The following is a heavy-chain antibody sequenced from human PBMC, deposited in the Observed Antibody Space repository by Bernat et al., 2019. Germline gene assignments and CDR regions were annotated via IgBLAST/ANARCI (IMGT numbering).Heavy chain of an antibody. CDR1: GYTFTSYG. D-gene: IGHD2-2*01. Sequence: QVQLVQSGAEVKKPGASVKVSCKASGYTFTSYGISWVRQAPGQGLEWMGWISAYNGNTNYAQKLQGRVTMTTDTSTSTAYMELRSLRSDDTAVYYCARDIVVVPAAMPSNYYYSYMDVWGKGTTVTVSS. V-gene: IGHV1-18*01. CDR3: ARDIVVVPAAMPSNYYYSYMDV. J-gene: IGHJ6*03. CDR2: ISAYNGNT.